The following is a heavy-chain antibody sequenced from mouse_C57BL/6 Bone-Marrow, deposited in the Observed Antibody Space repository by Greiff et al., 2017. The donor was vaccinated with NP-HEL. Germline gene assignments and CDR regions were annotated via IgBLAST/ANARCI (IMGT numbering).Heavy chain of an antibody. CDR2: ISSGGSYT. CDR3: ARHAMITTGEFSYYYAMDY. V-gene: IGHV5-6*01. D-gene: IGHD2-4*01. J-gene: IGHJ4*01. Sequence: EVHLVESGGDLVKPGGSLKLSCAASGFTFSSYGMSWVRQTPDKRLEWVATISSGGSYTYYPDSVKGRVTISRDNAKNTLYLQMSSLKSENTAMYYCARHAMITTGEFSYYYAMDYWGQGTSVTVSS. CDR1: GFTFSSYG.